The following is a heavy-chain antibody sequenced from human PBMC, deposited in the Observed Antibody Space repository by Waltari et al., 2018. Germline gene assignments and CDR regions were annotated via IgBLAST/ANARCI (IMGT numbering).Heavy chain of an antibody. V-gene: IGHV3-7*01. CDR2: INQDGSEK. D-gene: IGHD5-12*01. CDR1: GFTFRNYL. J-gene: IGHJ3*02. CDR3: ARGGSDINASDPFDI. Sequence: EVQLVESGGDLVQPGGSLRLSCAASGFTFRNYLMTWVRQAPGKGLEWVANINQDGSEKYYVDSVKGRFTISRDNAKNSLSLQMSSLRVEDTALYYCARGGSDINASDPFDIWGQGTVVTVSS.